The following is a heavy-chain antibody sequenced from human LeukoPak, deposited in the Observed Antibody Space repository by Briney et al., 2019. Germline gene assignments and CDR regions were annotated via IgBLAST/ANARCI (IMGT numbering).Heavy chain of an antibody. J-gene: IGHJ6*02. V-gene: IGHV3-33*01. Sequence: PGGSLRLSCATSGFTFSSFAMHWVRQAPGKGLEWLALIWFDGSSKNYTDSVEGRFTISRDNSKNTLFLQMNSLRAEDTAVYYCARDRGVTLFYYGMDVWGQGTTVTVSS. CDR3: ARDRGVTLFYYGMDV. CDR2: IWFDGSSK. D-gene: IGHD2-21*02. CDR1: GFTFSSFA.